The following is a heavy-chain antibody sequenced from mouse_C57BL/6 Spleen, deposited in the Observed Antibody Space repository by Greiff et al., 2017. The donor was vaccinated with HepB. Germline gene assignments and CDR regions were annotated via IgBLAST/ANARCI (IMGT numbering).Heavy chain of an antibody. D-gene: IGHD2-1*01. J-gene: IGHJ2*01. CDR2: IDPEDGET. V-gene: IGHV14-2*01. Sequence: EVKLQESGAELVKPGASVKLSCTASGFNIKDYYMHWVKQRTEQGLEWIGRIDPEDGETKYAPKFQGKATITADTSSNTAYLQLSSLTSEDTAVYYCAAFYYGNEYYFDYWGQGTTLTVSS. CDR1: GFNIKDYY. CDR3: AAFYYGNEYYFDY.